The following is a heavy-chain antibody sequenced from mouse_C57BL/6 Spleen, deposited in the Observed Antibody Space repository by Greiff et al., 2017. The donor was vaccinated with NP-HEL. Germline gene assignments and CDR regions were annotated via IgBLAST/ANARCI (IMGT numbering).Heavy chain of an antibody. CDR2: IDPSDSYT. V-gene: IGHV1-69*01. J-gene: IGHJ4*01. D-gene: IGHD2-4*01. Sequence: QVQLKQPGAELVMPGASVKLSCKASGYTFTSYWMHWVKQRPGQGLEWIGEIDPSDSYTNYNQKFKGKSTLTVDKSSSTAYMQLSSLTSEDSAVYYCARGGLITKGKDYWGQGTSVTVSS. CDR1: GYTFTSYW. CDR3: ARGGLITKGKDY.